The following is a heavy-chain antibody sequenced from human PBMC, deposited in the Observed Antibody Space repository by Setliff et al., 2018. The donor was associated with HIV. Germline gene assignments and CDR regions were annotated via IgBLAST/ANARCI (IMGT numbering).Heavy chain of an antibody. CDR3: ARGGDILVVSAAPDY. CDR1: GYTFTTYY. J-gene: IGHJ4*02. CDR2: IKPSGGST. Sequence: ASVKVSCTASGYTFTTYYIHWVRQAPGQGLEWMGIIKPSGGSTSYAQKFQGRVTMTRDTSTSTVYVELSSLRSEDTAVYYCARGGDILVVSAAPDYWGQGTLVTVSS. D-gene: IGHD2-2*01. V-gene: IGHV1-46*01.